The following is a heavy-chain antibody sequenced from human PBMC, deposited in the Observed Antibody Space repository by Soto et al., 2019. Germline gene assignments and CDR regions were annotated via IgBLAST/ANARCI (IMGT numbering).Heavy chain of an antibody. Sequence: ASVKVSCKASGGTFSSYAISWLRQAPGEGLEWMGGIIPIFGTANYAQKFQGRVTITADESTSTAYMELSSLRSEDTAVYYCASPNSSSWYHHYYYGMDVWGQGTTVTVSS. CDR1: GGTFSSYA. CDR3: ASPNSSSWYHHYYYGMDV. J-gene: IGHJ6*02. CDR2: IIPIFGTA. V-gene: IGHV1-69*13. D-gene: IGHD6-13*01.